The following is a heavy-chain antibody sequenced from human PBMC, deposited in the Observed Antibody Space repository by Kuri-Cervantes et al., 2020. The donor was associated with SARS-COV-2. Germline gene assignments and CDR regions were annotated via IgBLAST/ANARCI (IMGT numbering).Heavy chain of an antibody. D-gene: IGHD2-2*01. V-gene: IGHV3-48*04. Sequence: GGSLRLSCAASGFTFSSYGMHWIRQAPGKGLECISYTSSSGSTIYYADSVKGRFTISRDNSKNSLSLQTNSLRAEDTAVYYCARVGGHCSSSSCYRTGSRDYYMDVWGEGTTVTVSS. CDR2: TSSSGSTI. CDR1: GFTFSSYG. J-gene: IGHJ6*03. CDR3: ARVGGHCSSSSCYRTGSRDYYMDV.